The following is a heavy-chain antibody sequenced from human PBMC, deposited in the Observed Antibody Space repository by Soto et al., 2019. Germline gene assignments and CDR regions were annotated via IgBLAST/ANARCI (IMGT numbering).Heavy chain of an antibody. CDR3: ASYCSGGSCYPTTGYFDY. J-gene: IGHJ4*02. D-gene: IGHD2-15*01. CDR1: GGTFSSYA. Sequence: QVQLVQSGAEVKKPGCSVKVSCEASGGTFSSYAISWVRQAPGQGLEWMGGIIPIFGTANYAQKFQGRVTITADESTSTAYMELSSLRSEDTAVYYCASYCSGGSCYPTTGYFDYWGQGTLVTVSS. V-gene: IGHV1-69*01. CDR2: IIPIFGTA.